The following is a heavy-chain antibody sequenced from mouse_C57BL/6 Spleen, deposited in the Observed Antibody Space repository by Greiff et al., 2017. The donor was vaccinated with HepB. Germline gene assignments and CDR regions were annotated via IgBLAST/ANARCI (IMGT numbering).Heavy chain of an antibody. CDR3: ARHEVGDDGYSWFAY. CDR1: GYTFTEYT. CDR2: FYPGSGSI. V-gene: IGHV1-62-2*01. D-gene: IGHD2-3*01. Sequence: QVQLKESGAELVKPGASVKLSCKASGYTFTEYTIHWVKQRSGQGLEWIGWFYPGSGSIKYNEKFKDKATLTADKSSSTAYMELSRLTSEDSAVYFCARHEVGDDGYSWFAYWGQGTLVTVSA. J-gene: IGHJ3*01.